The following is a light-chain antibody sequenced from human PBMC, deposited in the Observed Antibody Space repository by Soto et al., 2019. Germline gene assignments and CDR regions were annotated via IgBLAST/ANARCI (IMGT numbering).Light chain of an antibody. CDR2: AAS. V-gene: IGKV1-39*01. Sequence: DIQMTQSPSSLSASVGDRVTITCRAIQTISSYLHWYQQKPGKAPKLLIYAASSLQSGVPSRFSGSGSGTDFTLAISSLQPEEFATYYCQQSYSTPRTFGPGTKVDIK. CDR1: QTISSY. CDR3: QQSYSTPRT. J-gene: IGKJ3*01.